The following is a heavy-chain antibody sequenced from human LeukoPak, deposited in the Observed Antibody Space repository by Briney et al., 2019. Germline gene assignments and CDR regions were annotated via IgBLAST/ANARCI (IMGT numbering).Heavy chain of an antibody. CDR2: LNPDTGVT. CDR1: GYTFTSHD. V-gene: IGHV1-8*01. Sequence: ASVKVSCEASGYTFTSHDINWVRQATGQGLEWMGGLNPDTGVTGYGQKFQNRLTITRNTSINTAYMELYSLTSDDTAVYYCARGGRTYGYWGQGTLVTVSS. J-gene: IGHJ4*02. CDR3: ARGGRTYGY. D-gene: IGHD4-17*01.